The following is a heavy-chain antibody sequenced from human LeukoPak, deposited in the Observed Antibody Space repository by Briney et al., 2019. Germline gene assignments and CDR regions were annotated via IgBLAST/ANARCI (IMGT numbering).Heavy chain of an antibody. CDR2: ISYDGSNK. CDR1: GFTFSSYG. CDR3: AKLSFCSGGSCYSGIY. J-gene: IGHJ4*02. V-gene: IGHV3-30*18. Sequence: GRSLRLSCAASGFTFSSYGMHWVRQAPGKGLEWVAVISYDGSNKYYADSVKGRFTISRDNSKNTLYLQMNSLRAEDTAVYYCAKLSFCSGGSCYSGIYWGQGTLVTVSS. D-gene: IGHD2-15*01.